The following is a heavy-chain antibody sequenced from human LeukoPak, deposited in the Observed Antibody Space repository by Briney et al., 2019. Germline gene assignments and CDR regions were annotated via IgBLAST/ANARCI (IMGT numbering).Heavy chain of an antibody. CDR3: ARDGGIAAAGTYNWFDP. J-gene: IGHJ5*02. D-gene: IGHD6-13*01. Sequence: SETLSLTCTVSGGSISSYYWSWIRQPAGKGLEWIGRIYTSGSTNYNPSLKSRVTTSVDTSKNQFSLKLSSVTAADTAVYYCARDGGIAAAGTYNWFDPWGQGTLVTVSS. CDR2: IYTSGST. CDR1: GGSISSYY. V-gene: IGHV4-4*07.